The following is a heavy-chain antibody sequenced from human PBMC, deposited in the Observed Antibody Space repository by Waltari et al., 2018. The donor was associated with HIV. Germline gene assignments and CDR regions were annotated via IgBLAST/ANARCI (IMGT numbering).Heavy chain of an antibody. J-gene: IGHJ4*02. Sequence: EVQLVESGGGLVQPGGSLRLSCAASGFTFSSYAMSWVRQAPGKGLGGVSAIRGSGGRTYYAASWKGRFTISRDNSKNTLYLQMNSLRAEDTAVYYCAKPGIAVPAAVNWGQGTLVTVSS. CDR2: IRGSGGRT. D-gene: IGHD6-19*01. V-gene: IGHV3-23*04. CDR1: GFTFSSYA. CDR3: AKPGIAVPAAVN.